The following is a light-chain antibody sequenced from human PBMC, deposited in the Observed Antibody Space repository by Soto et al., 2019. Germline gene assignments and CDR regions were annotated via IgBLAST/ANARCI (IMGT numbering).Light chain of an antibody. CDR2: AAS. J-gene: IGKJ1*01. Sequence: DIQMTQSPSSLSASVGDRVTITCRASQSISNYLNCYQQKPGKAPKLLIYAASIMQSGVPSRFSGSGSETDFTLTISSLQPDDSATYYCQQSFSPLWTFGQGTKVEV. V-gene: IGKV1-39*01. CDR3: QQSFSPLWT. CDR1: QSISNY.